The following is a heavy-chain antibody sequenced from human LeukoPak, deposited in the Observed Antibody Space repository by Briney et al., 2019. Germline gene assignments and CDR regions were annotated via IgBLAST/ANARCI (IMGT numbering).Heavy chain of an antibody. CDR2: IRYDGSTR. V-gene: IGHV3-30*02. D-gene: IGHD6-13*01. CDR1: GFTFSSSG. J-gene: IGHJ4*02. CDR3: AKDLQGEAGRLYYFDY. Sequence: GGSLRLSCAASGFTFSSSGMHWVRQAPGKGLEWVAFIRYDGSTRYYADSVKGRFIISRDNSKNTLFLQMNSLRAEDTAIYYCAKDLQGEAGRLYYFDYWGQGTLVTVSS.